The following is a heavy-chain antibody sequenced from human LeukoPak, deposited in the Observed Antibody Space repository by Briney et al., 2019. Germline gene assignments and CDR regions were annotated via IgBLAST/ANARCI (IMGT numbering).Heavy chain of an antibody. V-gene: IGHV3-64*01. CDR2: ISTNGGGT. CDR1: GFTFSSYA. Sequence: RPGGSLRLSCAASGFTFSSYAMHWVRQTPGKGLEYVSAISTNGGGTYYANSVKGRFTISRDNSKNTLYLQMGSLRAEDMAVYFSARYCNGVTCYSGYDYWGQGTLVTVSS. J-gene: IGHJ4*02. D-gene: IGHD2-15*01. CDR3: ARYCNGVTCYSGYDY.